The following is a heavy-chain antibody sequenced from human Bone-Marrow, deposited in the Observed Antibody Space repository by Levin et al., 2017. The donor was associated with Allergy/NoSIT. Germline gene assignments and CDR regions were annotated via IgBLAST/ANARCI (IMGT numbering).Heavy chain of an antibody. CDR2: VNHSGAT. CDR3: AGAFASAGTDSLYFYYYGVDV. V-gene: IGHV4-34*01. Sequence: SQTLSLTCGVYGGSFSSFYWSWIRQPPGKGLEWIGEVNHSGATKYNPSLKSRVTISVDTSESQVSLRLSSVTAADTAVYYCAGAFASAGTDSLYFYYYGVDVWGQGTTVTVSS. D-gene: IGHD6-13*01. CDR1: GGSFSSFY. J-gene: IGHJ6*02.